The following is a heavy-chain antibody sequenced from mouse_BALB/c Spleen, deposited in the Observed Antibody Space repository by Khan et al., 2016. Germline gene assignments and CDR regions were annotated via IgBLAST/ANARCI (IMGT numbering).Heavy chain of an antibody. Sequence: EVQLQESGPGLVKPSQSLSLTCTVTGYSIPSDYAWNWIQQFPGNKLEWMGYISYSASTSYNPSLKSRISITRDTSKNQFFLQLDSVTTEDTATEYCARRGVYYGYLAYWGRGTLFTVSA. D-gene: IGHD1-2*01. V-gene: IGHV3-2*02. CDR2: ISYSAST. J-gene: IGHJ3*01. CDR1: GYSIPSDYA. CDR3: ARRGVYYGYLAY.